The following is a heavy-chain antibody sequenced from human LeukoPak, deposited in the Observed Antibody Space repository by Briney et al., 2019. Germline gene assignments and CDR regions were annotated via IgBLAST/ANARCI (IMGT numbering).Heavy chain of an antibody. CDR3: ARARTSFQAFYYFDY. V-gene: IGHV1-69*13. Sequence: GASVKVSCKASGYTFTSYYMHWVRQAPGQGLEWMGGIIPIFGTANYAQKFQGRVTITADESTSTAYMELSSLRSEDTAVYYCARARTSFQAFYYFDYWGQGTLVTVSS. D-gene: IGHD1-7*01. CDR2: IIPIFGTA. J-gene: IGHJ4*02. CDR1: GYTFTSYY.